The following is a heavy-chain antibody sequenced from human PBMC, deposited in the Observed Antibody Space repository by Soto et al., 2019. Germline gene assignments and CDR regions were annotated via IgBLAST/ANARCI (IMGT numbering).Heavy chain of an antibody. V-gene: IGHV4-34*01. CDR2: INHSGST. D-gene: IGHD3-22*01. Sequence: SETLSLTCAVYGGSFSGYYWSWIRQPPGKGLEWIGEINHSGSTNYNPSLKSRVTISVDTSKNQFSLKLSSVTAADTAVYYCARVRGYYDSSGFSMDVWGQGTTVTVSS. CDR3: ARVRGYYDSSGFSMDV. CDR1: GGSFSGYY. J-gene: IGHJ6*02.